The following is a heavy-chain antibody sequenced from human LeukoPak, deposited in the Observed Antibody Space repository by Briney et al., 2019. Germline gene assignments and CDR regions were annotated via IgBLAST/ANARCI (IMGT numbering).Heavy chain of an antibody. J-gene: IGHJ4*02. CDR1: GGSISRYF. CDR2: IYYSGST. CDR3: AKGSGGSGSYYPYYFDH. V-gene: IGHV4-59*01. D-gene: IGHD3-10*01. Sequence: SETLSLTRTVSGGSISRYFWSWIRQPAGKGLEWIGYIYYSGSTNYNPSLKSRVTISVDTSKNQVSLKLSSVTAADTAVYYCAKGSGGSGSYYPYYFDHWGQGTLVTVSS.